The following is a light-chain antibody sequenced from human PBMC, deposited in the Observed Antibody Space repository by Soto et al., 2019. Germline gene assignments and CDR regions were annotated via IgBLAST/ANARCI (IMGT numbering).Light chain of an antibody. J-gene: IGKJ4*01. CDR2: DAS. CDR3: QQRYNWPLT. V-gene: IGKV3-11*01. Sequence: IVVTQSPATLSFSPGDRVTLSCRASQSVGNYLNWYQQKTGQAPRLLIYDASRRPTAIPPRFSGGGSGTEFTLTISGLEPEDFAVYYCQQRYNWPLTFGGGTRVEI. CDR1: QSVGNY.